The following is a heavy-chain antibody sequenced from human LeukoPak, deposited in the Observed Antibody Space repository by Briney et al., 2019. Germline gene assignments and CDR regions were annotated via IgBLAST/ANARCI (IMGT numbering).Heavy chain of an antibody. D-gene: IGHD1-26*01. CDR1: GGSFSGYY. J-gene: IGHJ4*02. Sequence: SETLSLTCAVYGGSFSGYYWSWIRQPPGKGLEWIGEINHSGSTNYNPSLKSRVTISVDTSKNQFSLKLSSVTAADTAVYNCARALPQYSGRDYVFPKGNYFDYWGQGTLVTVSS. CDR3: ARALPQYSGRDYVFPKGNYFDY. V-gene: IGHV4-34*01. CDR2: INHSGST.